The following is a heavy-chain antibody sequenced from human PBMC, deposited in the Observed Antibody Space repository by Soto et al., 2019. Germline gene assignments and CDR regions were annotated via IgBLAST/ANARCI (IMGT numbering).Heavy chain of an antibody. D-gene: IGHD2-2*01. CDR3: ARKGSTSCFDY. Sequence: SETLSLTCTVSGGSISSYYWSWIRQPPGKGLERIGYIYYSGSTNYNPSLKSRVTISVDTSKNQFSLKLSSVTAADTAVYYCARKGSTSCFDYWGQGTLVTVSS. V-gene: IGHV4-59*01. CDR1: GGSISSYY. J-gene: IGHJ4*02. CDR2: IYYSGST.